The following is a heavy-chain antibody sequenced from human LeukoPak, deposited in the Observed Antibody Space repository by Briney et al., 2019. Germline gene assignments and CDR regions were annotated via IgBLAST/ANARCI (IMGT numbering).Heavy chain of an antibody. J-gene: IGHJ4*02. V-gene: IGHV3-74*01. Sequence: GGSLRLSCAASGFTFSSYWINWVRQAPGKGLVWVSRIASDGSSTTYAESVKGRFSISRDNAKNTLYLQMNSLRAEDTAVYYCARDLGGRSGYWGQGTLVTVSS. CDR2: IASDGSST. CDR1: GFTFSSYW. CDR3: ARDLGGRSGY. D-gene: IGHD1-26*01.